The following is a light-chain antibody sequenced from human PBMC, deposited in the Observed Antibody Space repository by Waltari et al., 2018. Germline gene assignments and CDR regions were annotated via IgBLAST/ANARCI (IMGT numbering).Light chain of an antibody. J-gene: IGLJ3*02. CDR2: EDN. V-gene: IGLV2-23*01. CDR3: CSYAGPWV. Sequence: QSALTQPASVSGSPGQSVTISCTGTSSDVGLVSWYQQHPGKAPKLIIYEDNKRPSGVSAGFSGSKTGNTASLTISGLQAEDEADYHGCSYAGPWVFGGGTKLTVL. CDR1: SSDVGL.